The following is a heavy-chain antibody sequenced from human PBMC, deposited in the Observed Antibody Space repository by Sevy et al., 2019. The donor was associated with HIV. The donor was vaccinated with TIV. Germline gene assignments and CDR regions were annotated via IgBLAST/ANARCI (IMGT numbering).Heavy chain of an antibody. CDR1: GFTFSTYW. V-gene: IGHV3-7*01. J-gene: IGHJ6*02. CDR2: INEDRTEK. CDR3: ARDNATVSRRGLRYYYYGTDV. Sequence: GGSQRLSCAASGFTFSTYWMSWFRQAPGKGLEWVANINEDRTEKLYVDSVKGRFTMSRDNAKNSLYLQMNSLRAEDAAVYYCARDNATVSRRGLRYYYYGTDVWGQGTTVTVSS. D-gene: IGHD2-2*01.